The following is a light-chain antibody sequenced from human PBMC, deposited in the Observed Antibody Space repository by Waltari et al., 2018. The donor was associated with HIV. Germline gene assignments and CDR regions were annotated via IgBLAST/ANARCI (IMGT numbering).Light chain of an antibody. CDR1: SRDVGRYDS. Sequence: QSALTQPPSASGSLGQSVTISCTGSSRDVGRYDSVSWYQQHPGKAPKLPIFEVNKRPSGVPDRFSGSKSGNTASLTVSGLQAEDEAEYSCSSYAGINPVIFGGGTTLTVL. CDR3: SSYAGINPVI. J-gene: IGLJ2*01. V-gene: IGLV2-8*01. CDR2: EVN.